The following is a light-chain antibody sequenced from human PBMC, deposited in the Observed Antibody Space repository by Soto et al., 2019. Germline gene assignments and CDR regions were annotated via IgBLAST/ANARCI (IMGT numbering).Light chain of an antibody. Sequence: DIVMTQSPDSLAVSLGERATINFKSSQSVLYISNNKNYLAWYQQKPGQPPKLLIYWASTRESGVPDRFSGSGSGTDFTLTISSLEPEDFAVYYCQQRSNWPRITFGQGTRLEIK. CDR2: WAS. CDR3: QQRSNWPRIT. J-gene: IGKJ5*01. V-gene: IGKV4-1*01. CDR1: QSVLYISNNKNY.